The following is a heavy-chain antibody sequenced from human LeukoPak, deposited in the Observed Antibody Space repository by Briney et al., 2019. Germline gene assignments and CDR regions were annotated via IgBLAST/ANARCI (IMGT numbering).Heavy chain of an antibody. CDR1: DFTFSTYS. D-gene: IGHD2-21*02. V-gene: IGHV3-21*01. Sequence: GGSLRLSCAAFDFTFSTYSMNGFRQVPAKGREWASSNSNSGSYIYYADSVKGRFTISRDNAKSSLYLQMNSLRAEDTAVYYCARVTLVVVTAIPRADHYFDYWGQGTLVTVSS. CDR2: NSNSGSYI. CDR3: ARVTLVVVTAIPRADHYFDY. J-gene: IGHJ4*02.